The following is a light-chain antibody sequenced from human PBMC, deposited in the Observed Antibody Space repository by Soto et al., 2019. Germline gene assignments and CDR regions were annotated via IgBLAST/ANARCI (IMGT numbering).Light chain of an antibody. J-gene: IGKJ1*01. CDR1: QSVSSN. CDR3: QQNNSRPRT. CDR2: GAS. Sequence: EILLPQSPATLPLSPGERATLSCRASQSVSSNLAWYQQKPGQAPRPLIYGASTRATGIPARFSGSGSGTDFTLTIISLQSEDFAIYYCQQNNSRPRTFGQGTKVDIK. V-gene: IGKV3-15*01.